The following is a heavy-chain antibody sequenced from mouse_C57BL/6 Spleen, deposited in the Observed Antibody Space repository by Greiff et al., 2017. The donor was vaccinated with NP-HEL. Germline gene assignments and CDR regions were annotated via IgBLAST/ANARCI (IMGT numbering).Heavy chain of an antibody. CDR3: AREGGYGSSFDY. V-gene: IGHV3-6*01. J-gene: IGHJ2*01. Sequence: EVKLMESGPGLVKPSQSLSLTCSVTGYSITSGYYWNWIRQFPGNKLEWMGYISYDGSNNYNPSLKNRISITRDTSKNQFFLKLNSVTTEDTATYYCAREGGYGSSFDYWGKGTTLTVSS. CDR1: GYSITSGYY. D-gene: IGHD1-1*01. CDR2: ISYDGSN.